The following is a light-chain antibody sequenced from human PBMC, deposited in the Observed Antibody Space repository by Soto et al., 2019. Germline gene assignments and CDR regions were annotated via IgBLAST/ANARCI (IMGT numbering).Light chain of an antibody. J-gene: IGLJ2*01. CDR3: SSYISSSSVV. V-gene: IGLV2-14*01. CDR2: DVS. CDR1: SSDVGGNNY. Sequence: QSVLTQPASVSGSPGQSITISCTGTSSDVGGNNYVSWYQQHPGKAPQVMIYDVSNRPSGASNRFSGSKSGNTASLTISGLQAEDEADYYCSSYISSSSVVFGGGTKVTVL.